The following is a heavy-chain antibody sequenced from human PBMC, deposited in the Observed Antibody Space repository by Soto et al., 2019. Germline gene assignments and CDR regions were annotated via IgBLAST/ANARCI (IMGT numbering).Heavy chain of an antibody. Sequence: GGSLRLSCAASGFTFSSYAITWVRQVPGKGLEWLAVVTPGGSRYYYGDSVKGRFTISRDNSRKTLYLQMNSLRPEDTAVYYCVKDRSDTWSFDYWGQGTLVTVSS. D-gene: IGHD2-8*02. CDR1: GFTFSSYA. CDR2: VTPGGSRY. V-gene: IGHV3-23*03. CDR3: VKDRSDTWSFDY. J-gene: IGHJ4*02.